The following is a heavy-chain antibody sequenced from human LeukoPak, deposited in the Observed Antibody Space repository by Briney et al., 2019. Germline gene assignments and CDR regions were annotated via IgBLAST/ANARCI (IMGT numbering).Heavy chain of an antibody. Sequence: ASVKVSCKASGGTFSSYAISWVRQAPGQGLEWMGRIIPIFGIANYAQKFQGRVTITADKSTSTAYMELSSLRSEDTAVYYCARVVTPHDAFDIWGQGTMVTVS. J-gene: IGHJ3*02. CDR3: ARVVTPHDAFDI. D-gene: IGHD5-18*01. CDR1: GGTFSSYA. V-gene: IGHV1-69*04. CDR2: IIPIFGIA.